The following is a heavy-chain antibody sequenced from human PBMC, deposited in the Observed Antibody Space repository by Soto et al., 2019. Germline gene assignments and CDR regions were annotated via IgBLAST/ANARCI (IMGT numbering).Heavy chain of an antibody. J-gene: IGHJ5*02. V-gene: IGHV1-3*01. CDR2: INAGNGNT. D-gene: IGHD3-10*01. CDR3: ARVYGSGLKLNWFDP. Sequence: GASVKVSCKASGYTFTSYAMHWVRQAPGQRLEWMGWINAGNGNTKYSQKFQGRVTITRDTSASTAYMELSSLRSEDTAVYYCARVYGSGLKLNWFDPWGQGTLVTVSS. CDR1: GYTFTSYA.